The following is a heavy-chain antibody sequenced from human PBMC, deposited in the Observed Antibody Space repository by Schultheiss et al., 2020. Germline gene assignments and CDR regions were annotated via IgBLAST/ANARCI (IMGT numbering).Heavy chain of an antibody. Sequence: SETLSLTCTVSGGSISSYYWSWIRQPPGKGLEWIGSIYYSGSTNYNPSLKSRVTISVDTSKNQFSLKLSSVTAADTAVYYCARDLPGGMDVWGQGTTVTVSS. CDR1: GGSISSYY. CDR3: ARDLPGGMDV. V-gene: IGHV4-59*01. CDR2: IYYSGST. J-gene: IGHJ6*02.